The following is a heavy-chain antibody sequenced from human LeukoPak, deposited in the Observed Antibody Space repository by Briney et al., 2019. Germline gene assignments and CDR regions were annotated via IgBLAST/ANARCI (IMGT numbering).Heavy chain of an antibody. Sequence: SETLSLTCTVSGGSISSYYWSWIRQPAGKGLEWIGRIYTSGSTNYNPSLKSRVTMSVDTSKNQFSLKLSSVTAADTAVYYCARLSTDYYDFWSGYSNWFDPWGQGTLVTVSS. CDR3: ARLSTDYYDFWSGYSNWFDP. D-gene: IGHD3-3*01. J-gene: IGHJ5*02. CDR2: IYTSGST. V-gene: IGHV4-4*07. CDR1: GGSISSYY.